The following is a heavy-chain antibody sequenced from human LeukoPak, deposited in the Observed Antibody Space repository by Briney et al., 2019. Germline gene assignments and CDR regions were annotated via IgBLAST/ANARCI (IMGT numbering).Heavy chain of an antibody. CDR2: VSASGHYT. Sequence: GGSLRLSCEGSGFTFSNSATGWVRQAPGKGLEWVSGVSASGHYTYYADSAKGRFTISRDNSKNTLYLQMNSLRAEDTALYYCAKDGSWGDYYFYFYIDVWGKGTTVTVSS. D-gene: IGHD3-16*01. V-gene: IGHV3-23*01. CDR3: AKDGSWGDYYFYFYIDV. CDR1: GFTFSNSA. J-gene: IGHJ6*03.